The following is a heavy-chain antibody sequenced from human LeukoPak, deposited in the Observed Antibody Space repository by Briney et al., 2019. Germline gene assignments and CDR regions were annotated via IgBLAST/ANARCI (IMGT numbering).Heavy chain of an antibody. D-gene: IGHD4-17*01. CDR1: GFTFSSYT. CDR3: ARDPGESVY. Sequence: GGSLRLSCADSGFTFSSYTMNWVRQAPGKGLEWVSSISSSSDYVYYADSVKGRFTISRDNAKNSLYLQMDSLRAEDTAVYYCARDPGESVYWGQGTLVTVSS. V-gene: IGHV3-21*01. CDR2: ISSSSDYV. J-gene: IGHJ4*02.